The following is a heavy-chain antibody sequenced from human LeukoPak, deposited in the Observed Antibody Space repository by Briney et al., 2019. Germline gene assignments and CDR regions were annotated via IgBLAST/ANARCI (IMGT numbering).Heavy chain of an antibody. CDR3: ATQAGYYDSGFPDI. CDR1: GFTFSLYE. V-gene: IGHV3-48*03. J-gene: IGHJ4*02. D-gene: IGHD3-16*01. Sequence: GGSLRLSCAASGFTFSLYELNWARQAPGKGLEWVAYISSSSSAIYYEDSVKGRFTISRNNARNSLYLQMNSLRDEDTAVYYCATQAGYYDSGFPDIWGQGTLVTVSS. CDR2: ISSSSSAI.